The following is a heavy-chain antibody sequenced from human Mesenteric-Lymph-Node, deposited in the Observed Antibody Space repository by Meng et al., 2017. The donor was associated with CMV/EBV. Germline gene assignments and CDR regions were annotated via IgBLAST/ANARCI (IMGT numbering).Heavy chain of an antibody. D-gene: IGHD6-6*01. CDR1: GYTFTSYY. V-gene: IGHV1-46*01. CDR3: ARRGVAARGRYYFDY. Sequence: ASVKVSCKASGYTFTSYYMHWVRQAPGQGLEWMGIINPSGGSTSYAQKFQGRVTMTRDTSTSTVYMELSSLRSDDTAVYYCARRGVAARGRYYFDYWGQGTLVTVSS. J-gene: IGHJ4*02. CDR2: INPSGGST.